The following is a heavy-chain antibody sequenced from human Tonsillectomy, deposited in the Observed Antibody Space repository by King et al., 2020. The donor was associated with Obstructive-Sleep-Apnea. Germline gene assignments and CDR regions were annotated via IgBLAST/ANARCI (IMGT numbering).Heavy chain of an antibody. CDR1: GGSVSSGGYY. J-gene: IGHJ3*02. CDR2: IYYSGST. V-gene: IGHV4-31*03. Sequence: QLQESGPGLVKPSQTLSLTCTVSGGSVSSGGYYWSWIRQHPGKGLEWIGYIYYSGSTYYNPSLKSRVTISVDTSKNQFSLKLSSVTAADTAVYYCARDGGYSYGLQGAFDIWGQGTMVTVSS. D-gene: IGHD5-18*01. CDR3: ARDGGYSYGLQGAFDI.